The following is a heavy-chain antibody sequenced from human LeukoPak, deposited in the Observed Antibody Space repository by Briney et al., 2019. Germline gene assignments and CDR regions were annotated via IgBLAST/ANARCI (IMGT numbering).Heavy chain of an antibody. CDR2: IYYSGST. Sequence: NPSETLSLTCTVSGGSISSSSYYWGWIRQPPGKGLEWIGSIYYSGSTYYNPSLKSRVTISVDTSKNQFSLKLSSVTAADTAVYYCARHPVHMYDDPFDIWGQGAMVTVSS. CDR1: GGSISSSSYY. CDR3: ARHPVHMYDDPFDI. D-gene: IGHD2-8*01. V-gene: IGHV4-39*01. J-gene: IGHJ3*02.